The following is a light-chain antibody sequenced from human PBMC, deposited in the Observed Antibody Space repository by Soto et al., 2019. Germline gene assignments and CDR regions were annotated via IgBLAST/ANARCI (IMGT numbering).Light chain of an antibody. CDR3: QQYNSYSWT. CDR2: DAS. J-gene: IGKJ1*01. V-gene: IGKV1-5*01. CDR1: QSISYW. Sequence: DIQMTQAPSTLSASVGDRVTITCRASQSISYWLAWYQQKPGKAPTLLIYDASTLESGVPSRFSGSGFGTDFTLTIGTLQPEDFGTYYCQQYNSYSWTFGQGTKV.